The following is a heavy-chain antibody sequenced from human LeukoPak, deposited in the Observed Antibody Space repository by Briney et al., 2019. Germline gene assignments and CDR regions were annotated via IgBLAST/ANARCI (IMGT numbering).Heavy chain of an antibody. CDR2: ISYDGSNE. Sequence: GGSLRLSCAASGFTFSTYGMHWVRQAPGKGPEWVAVISYDGSNEYYADSVKGRFTISRDNSKNTLYLQMSSLRAEDTAVYYCAKEFNRGLPDYWGQGTLVTVPS. CDR1: GFTFSTYG. V-gene: IGHV3-30*18. D-gene: IGHD2-21*01. CDR3: AKEFNRGLPDY. J-gene: IGHJ4*02.